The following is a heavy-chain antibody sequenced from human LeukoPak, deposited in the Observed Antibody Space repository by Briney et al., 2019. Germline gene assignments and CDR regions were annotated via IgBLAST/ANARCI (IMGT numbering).Heavy chain of an antibody. CDR1: GYTFNNHY. CDR2: INPSGGST. J-gene: IGHJ4*02. D-gene: IGHD6-19*01. V-gene: IGHV1-46*02. CDR3: ARQGTYSSAIGMGY. Sequence: GASETVSCKASGYTFNNHYMYWVRQAPGQGLEWMGVINPSGGSTSYAQKFQGRVTMTRDTSTRTVYMEVNSLRSEDTAVYYCARQGTYSSAIGMGYWGQGTLVTVSS.